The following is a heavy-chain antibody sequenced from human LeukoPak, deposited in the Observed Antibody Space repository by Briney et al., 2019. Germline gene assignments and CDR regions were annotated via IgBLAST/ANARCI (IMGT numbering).Heavy chain of an antibody. D-gene: IGHD6-6*01. Sequence: SETLSLTCTVAGGSISAYYWSWIRQPPGKGLEWIGYIHYSGTTNYYPSLKSRVTIALDTSKNQFSLKLNSVTAADTAVYYCARFGTSSSRFFDQWGQGTLVTVSS. CDR3: ARFGTSSSRFFDQ. J-gene: IGHJ4*02. CDR2: IHYSGTT. CDR1: GGSISAYY. V-gene: IGHV4-59*01.